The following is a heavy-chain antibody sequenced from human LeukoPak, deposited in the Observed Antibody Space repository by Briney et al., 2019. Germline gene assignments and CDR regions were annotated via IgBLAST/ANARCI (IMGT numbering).Heavy chain of an antibody. CDR1: GGSISSGSYY. J-gene: IGHJ5*02. V-gene: IGHV4-61*02. CDR3: ARGTTVTAVDP. CDR2: IYTSGST. D-gene: IGHD4-17*01. Sequence: SETLSLTCTVSGGSISSGSYYWSWIRQPAGKGLEWIGRIYTSGSTNYNPSLKSRVTISVDTSKNQFSLKLSSVTAADTAVHYCARGTTVTAVDPWGQGTLVTVSS.